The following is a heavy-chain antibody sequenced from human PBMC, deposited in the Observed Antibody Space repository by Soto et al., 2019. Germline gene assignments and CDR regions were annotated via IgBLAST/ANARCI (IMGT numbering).Heavy chain of an antibody. J-gene: IGHJ5*02. Sequence: GASLKVSCKASGYTFTIYDINWVRQATGQGLEWMGWMNPNSGNTGYAQKFQGRVTMTRNTSISTAYMELSSLRSEDTAVYYCARNLFVLVRGSPMSFDPWGQGTLVTVSS. V-gene: IGHV1-8*01. CDR1: GYTFTIYD. CDR2: MNPNSGNT. D-gene: IGHD3-10*01. CDR3: ARNLFVLVRGSPMSFDP.